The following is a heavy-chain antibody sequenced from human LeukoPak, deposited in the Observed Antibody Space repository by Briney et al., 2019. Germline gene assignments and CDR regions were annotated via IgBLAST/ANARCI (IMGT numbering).Heavy chain of an antibody. CDR2: ISSSSSYI. V-gene: IGHV3-21*01. J-gene: IGHJ3*02. CDR1: GFTFSSYS. D-gene: IGHD3-22*01. Sequence: GGSLRLSCAASGFTFSSYSMNWVRQAPGKGLEWVSSISSSSSYIYYADSVKGRFTISRDNAKNSLYLQMNSLRAEDTAVYYCARVKMDYYDSILSETAFDIWGQGTMVTVSS. CDR3: ARVKMDYYDSILSETAFDI.